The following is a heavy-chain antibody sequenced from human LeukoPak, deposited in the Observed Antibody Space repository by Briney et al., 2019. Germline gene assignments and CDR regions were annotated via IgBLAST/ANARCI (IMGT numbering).Heavy chain of an antibody. Sequence: ASVKVSCKASGYTFTGYYVHWVRQAPGQGLEWMGWVNTNSGATNYAQKFQGRVTMTRDTSISTAYMELSSLRSEDTAVYYCARGVYYYDSSGYYYGGAFDIWGQGTMVTVSS. V-gene: IGHV1-2*02. CDR3: ARGVYYYDSSGYYYGGAFDI. CDR2: VNTNSGAT. CDR1: GYTFTGYY. D-gene: IGHD3-22*01. J-gene: IGHJ3*02.